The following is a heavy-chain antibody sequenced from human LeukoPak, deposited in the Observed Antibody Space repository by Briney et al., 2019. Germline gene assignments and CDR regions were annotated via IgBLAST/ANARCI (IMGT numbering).Heavy chain of an antibody. J-gene: IGHJ4*02. CDR1: GSTFSSYA. Sequence: ASVKVSCKATGSTFSSYAISLVRQAPGQGLEWMGRIIPILGIANYAQKFQGRVTITADKSTSTAYMELSSLRSEDTAVYYCARESYYYDSSGSPFDYWGQGTLVTVSS. V-gene: IGHV1-69*04. D-gene: IGHD3-22*01. CDR3: ARESYYYDSSGSPFDY. CDR2: IIPILGIA.